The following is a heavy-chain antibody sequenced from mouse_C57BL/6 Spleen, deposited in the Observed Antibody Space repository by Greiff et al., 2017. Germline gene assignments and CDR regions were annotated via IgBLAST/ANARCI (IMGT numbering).Heavy chain of an antibody. V-gene: IGHV5-12*01. CDR1: GFTFSDYY. CDR2: ISNGGGST. CDR3: ARGSSYLYWYFDV. Sequence: EVHLVESGGGLVQPGGSLKLSCAASGFTFSDYYMYWVRQTPEKRLEWVAYISNGGGSTYYPDTVKGRFTISRDNAKNTLYLQMRRLKSEDTAMYYCARGSSYLYWYFDVWGTGTTVTVSS. D-gene: IGHD1-1*01. J-gene: IGHJ1*03.